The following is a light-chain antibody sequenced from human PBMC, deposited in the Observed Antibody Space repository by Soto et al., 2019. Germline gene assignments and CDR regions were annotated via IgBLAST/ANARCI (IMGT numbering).Light chain of an antibody. CDR2: EVT. CDR1: SSDVGTYNL. V-gene: IGLV2-23*02. Sequence: QSALAPPASVSGSPEQSITISCTGTSSDVGTYNLVSWYLQHPGKAPKLIIYEVTERPSGVSNRFSGSKFGNTASLTISGLLPEDEADYYCCSYGGSSTFPNVFCTGTKLTVL. CDR3: CSYGGSSTFPNV. J-gene: IGLJ1*01.